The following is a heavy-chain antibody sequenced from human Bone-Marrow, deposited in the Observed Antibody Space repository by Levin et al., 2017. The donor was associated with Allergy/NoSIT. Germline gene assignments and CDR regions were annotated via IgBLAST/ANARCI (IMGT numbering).Heavy chain of an antibody. Sequence: GGSLRLSCAASGFTFSSYVMNWVRQAPGKGLEWVSYISSSSSPIYYADSVKGRFTISRDNAKYSLYLQMNNLRDEDTAVYYCAVGYSYGYRYFDYWGQGTLVTVSS. CDR3: AVGYSYGYRYFDY. CDR1: GFTFSSYV. CDR2: ISSSSSPI. V-gene: IGHV3-48*02. J-gene: IGHJ4*02. D-gene: IGHD5-18*01.